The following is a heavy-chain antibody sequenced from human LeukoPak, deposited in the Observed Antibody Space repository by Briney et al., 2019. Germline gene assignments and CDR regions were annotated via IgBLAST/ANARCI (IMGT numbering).Heavy chain of an antibody. CDR1: GGSISSGSYY. J-gene: IGHJ4*02. CDR2: IYTSGST. D-gene: IGHD3-3*01. Sequence: TLSLTCTVSGGSISSGSYYWSWIRQPAGKGLEWIGRIYTSGSTNYNPSLKSRVTISVDTSKNQFSLKLSSVTAADTAVYYCARHSYYDFLWDYWGQGTLVTVSS. V-gene: IGHV4-61*02. CDR3: ARHSYYDFLWDY.